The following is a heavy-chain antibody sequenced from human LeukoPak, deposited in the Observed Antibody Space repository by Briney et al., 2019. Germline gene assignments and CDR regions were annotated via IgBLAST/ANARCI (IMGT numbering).Heavy chain of an antibody. CDR1: GGTFSSYA. CDR3: ARDDYDILTGYNNWFDP. V-gene: IGHV1-69*13. Sequence: GASVKVSRKASGGTFSSYAISWVRQAPGQGLEWMGGIIPIFGTANYAQKFQGRVTITADEYTSTAYMELSSLRSEDTAVYYCARDDYDILTGYNNWFDPWGQGTLVTVSS. J-gene: IGHJ5*02. CDR2: IIPIFGTA. D-gene: IGHD3-9*01.